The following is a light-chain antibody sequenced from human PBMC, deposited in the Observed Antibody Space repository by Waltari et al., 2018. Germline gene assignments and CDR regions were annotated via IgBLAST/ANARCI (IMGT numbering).Light chain of an antibody. V-gene: IGKV4-1*01. Sequence: DIVMTQSPDSLAVSLGESATINCKSSQSILYSPSNKNYLAWYQQKPGQPPKLLIYWASTRESGVPDRFSGSGSGTDFTLTISSLQAEDVAVYYCQQYYSTPGYTFGQGTKPEIK. CDR1: QSILYSPSNKNY. CDR3: QQYYSTPGYT. J-gene: IGKJ2*01. CDR2: WAS.